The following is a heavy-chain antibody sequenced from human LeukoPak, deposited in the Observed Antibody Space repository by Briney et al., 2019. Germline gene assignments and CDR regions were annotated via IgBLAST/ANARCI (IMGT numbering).Heavy chain of an antibody. Sequence: SETLSLTCTVSGGPISSYYWSWIRQPAGKGLEWIGRIYTGGSTNYNPSLKSRVTMSVDTSKNQFSLKLSSVTAADTAVYYCARCSSGWYVVAFDIWGQGTMVTVSS. CDR1: GGPISSYY. V-gene: IGHV4-4*07. J-gene: IGHJ3*02. D-gene: IGHD6-19*01. CDR2: IYTGGST. CDR3: ARCSSGWYVVAFDI.